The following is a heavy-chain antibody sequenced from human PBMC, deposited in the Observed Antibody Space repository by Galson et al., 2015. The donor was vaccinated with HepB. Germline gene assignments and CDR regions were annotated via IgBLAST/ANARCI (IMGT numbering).Heavy chain of an antibody. CDR1: GFTFRGYA. D-gene: IGHD3-16*01. Sequence: SLRLSCAASGFTFRGYAMHWVRQAPGKGLEWVAVISYDESNKYYGDSVKGRFTISRDNSKNTLYLQMNSLRADDTAVYYCARERGDYVFYGMDVCGQGTTVTVSS. CDR2: ISYDESNK. V-gene: IGHV3-30-3*01. CDR3: ARERGDYVFYGMDV. J-gene: IGHJ6*02.